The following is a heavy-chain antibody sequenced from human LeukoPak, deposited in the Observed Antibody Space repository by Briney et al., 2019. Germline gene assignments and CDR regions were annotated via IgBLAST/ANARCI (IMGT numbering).Heavy chain of an antibody. V-gene: IGHV3-30*02. CDR3: AKGAYDFWND. Sequence: PGGSLRLSCAASGFTFSSYGMHSVRQAPGKGLEWVAFIRYDGSNKYYADSVKGRFTIPRDNSKNTLYQQMNSLRTEDTAVYYCAKGAYDFWNDWGQGTLVTVSS. J-gene: IGHJ4*02. D-gene: IGHD3-3*01. CDR1: GFTFSSYG. CDR2: IRYDGSNK.